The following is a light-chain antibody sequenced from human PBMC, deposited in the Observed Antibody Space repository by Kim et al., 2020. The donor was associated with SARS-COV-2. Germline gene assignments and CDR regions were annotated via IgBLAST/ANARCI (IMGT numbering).Light chain of an antibody. CDR3: QSRDANIWV. V-gene: IGLV6-57*04. CDR2: ESY. CDR1: SGSIVSYD. Sequence: NVTLTQPHSVSVSPGKTITISCTSSSGSIVSYDVQWFQQRPGSILTTVIYESYQRPSGVPDRFSGSIDRSSNSASLTISGLKTEDEADYYCQSRDANIWVFGGGTQLTVL. J-gene: IGLJ3*02.